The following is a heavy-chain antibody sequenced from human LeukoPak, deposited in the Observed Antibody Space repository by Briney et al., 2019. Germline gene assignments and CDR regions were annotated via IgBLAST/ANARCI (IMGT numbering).Heavy chain of an antibody. D-gene: IGHD6-19*01. CDR2: ISYDGSNK. CDR3: AKDLGGGSGCYDL. CDR1: GFTFSSYG. Sequence: GRSLRLSCAASGFTFSSYGMHWVRQAPGTALEWAAIISYDGSNKYYAESVQGRFTISRDNSKNTLYLKMNSLRAEDTAVYYCAKDLGGGSGCYDLWGRGTLVTVSS. J-gene: IGHJ2*01. V-gene: IGHV3-30*18.